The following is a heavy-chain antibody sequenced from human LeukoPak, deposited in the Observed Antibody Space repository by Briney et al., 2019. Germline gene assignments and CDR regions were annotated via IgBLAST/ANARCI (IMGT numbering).Heavy chain of an antibody. V-gene: IGHV3-23*01. D-gene: IGHD2-8*02. CDR3: ATYRQVLLPFES. J-gene: IGHJ4*02. Sequence: PGGSLRLSCAASGFTFSSYAMSWVRQAPGKGLEWVSAFSGSGGEIHYADSVRGRFTISRDNSKTTLSLQMNSLSAEDTAIYYCATYRQVLLPFESWGQGTLVTVSS. CDR2: FSGSGGEI. CDR1: GFTFSSYA.